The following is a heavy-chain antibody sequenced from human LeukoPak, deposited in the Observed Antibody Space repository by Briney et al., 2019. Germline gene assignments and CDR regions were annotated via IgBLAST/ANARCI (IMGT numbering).Heavy chain of an antibody. V-gene: IGHV3-30*18. D-gene: IGHD6-13*01. CDR2: ISYDGSNK. Sequence: GGALRLSCAASGFTFSSYGMHWVRQAPGKGLEWGAVISYDGSNKYYADSVKGRFTISRDNSKNTLYLQMNSLRAEQTAVYYCAKDRYSRSWYGWFDPWGQGTLVTVSS. CDR1: GFTFSSYG. CDR3: AKDRYSRSWYGWFDP. J-gene: IGHJ5*02.